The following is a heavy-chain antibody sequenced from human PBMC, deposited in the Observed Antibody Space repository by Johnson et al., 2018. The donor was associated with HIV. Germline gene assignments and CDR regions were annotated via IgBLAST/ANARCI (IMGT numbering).Heavy chain of an antibody. CDR2: ISWNSNSI. CDR1: GFTFDDFA. J-gene: IGHJ3*02. Sequence: VQLVESGGGLVQPGRSLRLSCAASGFTFDDFAMHWVRQAPGKGLVWVSGISWNSNSIGYADSVKGRFTISRDNAKNSLYLQMNSLRAEDTALYDCAKDLLGGNKGFDAFDIGGQGTMVTVSS. CDR3: AKDLLGGNKGFDAFDI. D-gene: IGHD4-23*01. V-gene: IGHV3-9*01.